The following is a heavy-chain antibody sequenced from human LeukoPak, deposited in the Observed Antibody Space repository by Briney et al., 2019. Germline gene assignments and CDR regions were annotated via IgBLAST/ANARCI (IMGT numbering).Heavy chain of an antibody. CDR1: GGTFSSYA. V-gene: IGHV1-69*05. D-gene: IGHD4-11*01. CDR3: ARGPADSYYFDY. J-gene: IGHJ4*02. CDR2: IIPIFGTA. Sequence: SVKVSCKASGGTFSSYAISWVRQAPGQGLEWMGGIIPIFGTANYAQKFQGRVAITTDESTSTAYMELSSLRSEDTAVYYCARGPADSYYFDYWGQGTLVTVSS.